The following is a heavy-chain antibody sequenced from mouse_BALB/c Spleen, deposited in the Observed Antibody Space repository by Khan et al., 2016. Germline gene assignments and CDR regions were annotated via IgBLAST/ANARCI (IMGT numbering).Heavy chain of an antibody. CDR3: ARFYGSSYYAMDY. V-gene: IGHV2-2*02. Sequence: QVQLKESGPGLVQPSQSLSITCTVTGFSLTSYGVHWVRQSPGKGLEWLGVIWSGGSTDYNAAFISRLSISKDNSKSPVFFKMNSLQANDTAIYYCARFYGSSYYAMDYWGQGTSVTVSS. CDR2: IWSGGST. CDR1: GFSLTSYG. D-gene: IGHD1-1*01. J-gene: IGHJ4*01.